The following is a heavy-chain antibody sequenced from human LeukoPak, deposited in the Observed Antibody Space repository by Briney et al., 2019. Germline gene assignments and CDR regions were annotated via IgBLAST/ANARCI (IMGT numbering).Heavy chain of an antibody. CDR1: GFTFSSYA. V-gene: IGHV3-23*01. D-gene: IGHD6-13*01. Sequence: GGSLRLSCAASGFTFSSYAMSWVRQAPGKGLEWVSAISGSGGSTYYADSVKGRFTIPRDNSQNTLYLQMNSLRAEDTAVYYCATVRAGPFDYWGQGTLVTVSS. CDR3: ATVRAGPFDY. J-gene: IGHJ4*02. CDR2: ISGSGGST.